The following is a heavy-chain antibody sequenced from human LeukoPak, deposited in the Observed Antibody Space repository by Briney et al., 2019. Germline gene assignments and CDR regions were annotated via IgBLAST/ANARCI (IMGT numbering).Heavy chain of an antibody. J-gene: IGHJ4*02. Sequence: SETLSLTCTVSGGSLSSYYWSWIRQPAGQGLEWIGRIYTSGSTNYNPSLKSRVTMSVDTSKTQCSLKLSSVTAAGTAVYYCAAAVAGRGYYFDYWGQGTLVTVSS. V-gene: IGHV4-4*07. D-gene: IGHD6-19*01. CDR2: IYTSGST. CDR3: AAAVAGRGYYFDY. CDR1: GGSLSSYY.